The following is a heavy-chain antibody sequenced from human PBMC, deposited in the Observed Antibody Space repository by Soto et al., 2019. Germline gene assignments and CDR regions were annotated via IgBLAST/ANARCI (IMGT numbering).Heavy chain of an antibody. D-gene: IGHD3-9*01. CDR2: INAGNGNT. Sequence: QVQLVQSGAEERKPGASVKVSCRASGYTFSSYAIEWMRQAPGQRLEWMGWINAGNGNTKYSQQFQGRVTITRDTSASTAYMELSSLRSEDTAVYYCASEQDIWTGYSFDYWGQGTLVTVSS. CDR1: GYTFSSYA. J-gene: IGHJ4*02. V-gene: IGHV1-3*05. CDR3: ASEQDIWTGYSFDY.